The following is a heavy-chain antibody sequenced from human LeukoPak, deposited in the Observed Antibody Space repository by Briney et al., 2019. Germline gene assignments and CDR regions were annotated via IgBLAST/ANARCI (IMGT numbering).Heavy chain of an antibody. Sequence: ASVKVSCKASGGTFSSYAISWVRQAPGQGLEWMGGIIPIFGKANFAQKFQGRVTITADESTSTAYMELSSLRSEDTAVYYCARDGPCSSTSCYSIDYWGQGTLVTVSS. V-gene: IGHV1-69*01. D-gene: IGHD2-2*02. J-gene: IGHJ4*02. CDR3: ARDGPCSSTSCYSIDY. CDR1: GGTFSSYA. CDR2: IIPIFGKA.